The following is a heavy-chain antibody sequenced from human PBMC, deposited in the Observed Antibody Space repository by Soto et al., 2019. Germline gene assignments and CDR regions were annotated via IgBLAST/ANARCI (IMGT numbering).Heavy chain of an antibody. Sequence: RGESLKISCKGSGYSFTSYWIGWVRQMPGKGLEWMGIIYPGDSDTRYSPSFQGQVTISADKSISTAYLQWSSLKASDTAMYYCARCLGRFYAYSGYEKNSHHYDYWGQGTLVTVSS. CDR2: IYPGDSDT. V-gene: IGHV5-51*01. CDR1: GYSFTSYW. D-gene: IGHD5-12*01. J-gene: IGHJ4*02. CDR3: ARCLGRFYAYSGYEKNSHHYDY.